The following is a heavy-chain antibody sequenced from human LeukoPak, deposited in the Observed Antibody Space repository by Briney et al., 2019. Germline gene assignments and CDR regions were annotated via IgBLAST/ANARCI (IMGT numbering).Heavy chain of an antibody. J-gene: IGHJ4*02. CDR1: GVGSSSSRYN. Sequence: DTLSLTCTVSGVGSSSSRYNWCLFRQPPGKGLEWIGSIYYSGSTYYNPSLKSRVTISVDTSKNQFSLKLSSVTAADTAVYYCARGLIPIDYWGQGTLVTVSS. D-gene: IGHD3-16*01. CDR2: IYYSGST. CDR3: ARGLIPIDY. V-gene: IGHV4-39*07.